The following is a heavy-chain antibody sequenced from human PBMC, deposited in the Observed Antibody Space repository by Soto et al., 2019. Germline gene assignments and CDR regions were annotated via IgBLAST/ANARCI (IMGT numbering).Heavy chain of an antibody. J-gene: IGHJ4*02. V-gene: IGHV3-23*01. CDR1: GFTFSSHA. CDR3: AKFPDKVLQTSGWSYYFDY. CDR2: ISAGGGTT. D-gene: IGHD6-19*01. Sequence: GGSLRLSCAASGFTFSSHAMSWVRQAPGKGLEWVSSISAGGGTTYYADSVKGQFTISRDTSKSTLYLQMNSLRAEDTAVYYCAKFPDKVLQTSGWSYYFDYWGQGTLVTVSS.